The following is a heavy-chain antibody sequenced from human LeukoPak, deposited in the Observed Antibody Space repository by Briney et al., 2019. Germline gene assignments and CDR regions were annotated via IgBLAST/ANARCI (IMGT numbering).Heavy chain of an antibody. CDR1: GGSISSGSYY. D-gene: IGHD3-16*02. CDR3: ARGGPHYVWGSYRVPPSHRLFDY. V-gene: IGHV4-61*02. CDR2: IHTSGNT. Sequence: SETLSLTCTVSGGSISSGSYYWTWIRQPAGKGLEWIGRIHTSGNTNYNPSLKSRVTISVDTSKNQFSLKLSSVTAADTAVYYCARGGPHYVWGSYRVPPSHRLFDYWGQGTLVTVSS. J-gene: IGHJ4*02.